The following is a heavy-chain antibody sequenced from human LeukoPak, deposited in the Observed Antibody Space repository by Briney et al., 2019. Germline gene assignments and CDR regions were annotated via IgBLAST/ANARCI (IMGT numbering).Heavy chain of an antibody. CDR1: GDSISSYY. V-gene: IGHV4-59*01. D-gene: IGHD6-19*01. CDR2: IYYSGST. Sequence: PSETLSLTCTVSGDSISSYYWSWIRQPPGKGLEWIGYIYYSGSTNYNPSLKSRVTISVDTSKNQFSLKLSSVTAADTAVYYCARFVVAGPGGYNWFDPWGQGTLVTVSS. CDR3: ARFVVAGPGGYNWFDP. J-gene: IGHJ5*02.